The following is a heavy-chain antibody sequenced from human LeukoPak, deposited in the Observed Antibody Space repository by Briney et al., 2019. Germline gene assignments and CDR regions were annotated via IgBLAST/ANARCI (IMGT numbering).Heavy chain of an antibody. V-gene: IGHV3-66*01. CDR3: ARALGYRDGCIYY. CDR1: GFTVSSNY. Sequence: GGSLRLSCAASGFTVSSNYMSWVRQAPGKGLGWVSLIYSGGSTYYADSVKGRFTISRDYSKNPLFLQMDNLRAEDTAIYYCARALGYRDGCIYYWGQGTPVT. J-gene: IGHJ4*01. CDR2: IYSGGST. D-gene: IGHD5-18*01.